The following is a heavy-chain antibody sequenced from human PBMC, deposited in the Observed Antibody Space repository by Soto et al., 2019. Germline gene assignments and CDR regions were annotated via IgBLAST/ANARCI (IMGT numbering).Heavy chain of an antibody. CDR3: ASDVRGHYYSSGMDV. CDR2: ISAYNGNT. D-gene: IGHD5-12*01. J-gene: IGHJ6*02. Sequence: QVQLVQSGAEVKKPGASVKVSCKASGYTFTSYGISWVRQAPGQGLEWMGWISAYNGNTNYAQRLQGRVTMTTDTSTSTLSMELRSLRSDDTAVYYCASDVRGHYYSSGMDVWGQGTTVTVSS. CDR1: GYTFTSYG. V-gene: IGHV1-18*01.